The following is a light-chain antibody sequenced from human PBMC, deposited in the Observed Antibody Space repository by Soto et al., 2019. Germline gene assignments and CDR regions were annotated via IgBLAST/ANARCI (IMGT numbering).Light chain of an antibody. Sequence: QSALTQPASVSGSPGQSITISCTGTNSDIGIYNLVSWYQQHPGKVPKVMIYEVTKRPSGVSDPFSGSKSGNTASLTISGLQAEDEADYYCCSYAGSTTFVVFGGGTKLTVL. CDR1: NSDIGIYNL. J-gene: IGLJ2*01. CDR2: EVT. V-gene: IGLV2-23*02. CDR3: CSYAGSTTFVV.